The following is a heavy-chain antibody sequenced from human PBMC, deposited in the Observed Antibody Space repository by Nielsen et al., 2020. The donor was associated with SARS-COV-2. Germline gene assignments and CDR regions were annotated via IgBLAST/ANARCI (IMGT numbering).Heavy chain of an antibody. V-gene: IGHV1-69*05. D-gene: IGHD2-15*01. CDR3: ARAVGSAFYYYYMDV. CDR1: GGTFSSYA. Sequence: SVKVSCKASGGTFSSYAISWVRQAPGQGLEWMGGITPIFGTANYAQKLQGRVTMTTDTSTSTAYMELRSLRSDDTAVYYCARAVGSAFYYYYMDVWGQGTAVTSP. CDR2: ITPIFGTA. J-gene: IGHJ6*03.